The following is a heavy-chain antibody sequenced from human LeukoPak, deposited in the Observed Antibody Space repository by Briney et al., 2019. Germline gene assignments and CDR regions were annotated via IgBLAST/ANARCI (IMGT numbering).Heavy chain of an antibody. J-gene: IGHJ5*02. V-gene: IGHV4-59*01. D-gene: IGHD3-9*01. CDR1: GGSISSYY. CDR3: ARDLNFDTNWFDP. CDR2: IYYSGST. Sequence: SETLSLTCTASGGSISSYYWSWLRQPPGKGLEWIGYIYYSGSTNYNPSLKSRVTISVDTSKNQFSLKLSSVTAADTAVYYCARDLNFDTNWFDPWGQGTLVTVSS.